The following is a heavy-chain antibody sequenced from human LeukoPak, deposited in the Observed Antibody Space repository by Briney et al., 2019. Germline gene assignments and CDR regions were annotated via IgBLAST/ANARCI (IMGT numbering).Heavy chain of an antibody. CDR3: ANLASIAARGHAFDI. CDR1: GGSITNTKYY. V-gene: IGHV4-39*07. CDR2: IYYTGST. J-gene: IGHJ3*02. D-gene: IGHD6-6*01. Sequence: KPSETLSRTCTLYGGSITNTKYYWGWIRQPPGKGLEWIGSIYYTGSTYYNPSLKSRVTISVDTSKNQFSLKLSSVTAANTAVYYCANLASIAARGHAFDIWGQGTMVTVSS.